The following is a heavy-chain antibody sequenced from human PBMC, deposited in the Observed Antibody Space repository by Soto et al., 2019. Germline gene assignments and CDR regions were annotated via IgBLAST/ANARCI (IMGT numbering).Heavy chain of an antibody. CDR1: GGSISSTGYY. Sequence: SETLSLTCTVSGGSISSTGYYWAWIRQPPGKALEWIGSIYDNGSPYYNPSLKSRVTIFADTSRNQFSLTLSSLTAADTAVYFCARGYYDFSGYYPPFDPWGQGTLVTVSS. CDR3: ARGYYDFSGYYPPFDP. J-gene: IGHJ5*02. D-gene: IGHD3-22*01. CDR2: IYDNGSP. V-gene: IGHV4-39*01.